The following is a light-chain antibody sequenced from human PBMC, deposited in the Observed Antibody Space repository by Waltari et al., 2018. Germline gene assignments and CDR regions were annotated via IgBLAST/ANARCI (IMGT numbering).Light chain of an antibody. CDR3: QKYVSLPAT. Sequence: SCRASQRVGRYVAWYQQKPDQAPRLLIYDASIRATGIPDRFSGSGSGTDFSLTISRLEPEDFAVYYCQKYVSLPATFGQGTKVEIK. V-gene: IGKV3-20*01. CDR2: DAS. J-gene: IGKJ1*01. CDR1: QRVGRY.